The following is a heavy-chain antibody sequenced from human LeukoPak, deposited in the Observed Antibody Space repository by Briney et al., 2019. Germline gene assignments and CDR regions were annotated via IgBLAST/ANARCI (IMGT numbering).Heavy chain of an antibody. D-gene: IGHD2-15*01. CDR2: INHSGST. V-gene: IGHV4-34*01. Sequence: SETLSLTCAVSGGSFSGYYWSWIRQPPGKGLEWIGEINHSGSTNYNPSLKSRVIISVDTSKNQFSLKLSSVTAADTAVYYCARGVGYCSGGSCYNWFDPWGQGTLVTVSS. CDR3: ARGVGYCSGGSCYNWFDP. J-gene: IGHJ5*02. CDR1: GGSFSGYY.